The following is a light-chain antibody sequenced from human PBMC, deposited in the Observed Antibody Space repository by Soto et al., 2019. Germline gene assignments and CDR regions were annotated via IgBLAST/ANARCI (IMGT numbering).Light chain of an antibody. CDR3: SSYAGRNNWV. Sequence: QSVLTQPPSASGSPGQSVTISCTGTSSDVGGYNYVSWYQQHPGKAPKLMIYDVTKRPSGVPDRFSGSKSGSTASLTVSGLQAEDEADYYCSSYAGRNNWVFGGGTKLTVL. J-gene: IGLJ3*02. CDR2: DVT. V-gene: IGLV2-8*01. CDR1: SSDVGGYNY.